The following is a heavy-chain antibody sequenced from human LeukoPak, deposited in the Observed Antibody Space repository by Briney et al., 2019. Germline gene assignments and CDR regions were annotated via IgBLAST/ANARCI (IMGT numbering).Heavy chain of an antibody. CDR2: IYYSGST. J-gene: IGHJ4*02. CDR1: GGSISSSSYY. Sequence: SETLSLTCTVSGGSISSSSYYWGWIRQPPGKGLEWIGSIYYSGSTYYNPSLKSRVTISVDTSRNQFSLKLSSVTAADTAMYYCARQSGYTYGYVDYWGQGTLSPSPQ. V-gene: IGHV4-39*01. D-gene: IGHD5-18*01. CDR3: ARQSGYTYGYVDY.